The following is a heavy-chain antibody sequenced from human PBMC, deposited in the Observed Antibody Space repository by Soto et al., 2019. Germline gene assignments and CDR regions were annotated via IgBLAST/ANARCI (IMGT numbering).Heavy chain of an antibody. CDR3: AKDHYYDSSGYYLDY. V-gene: IGHV3-30*18. Sequence: QVQLVESGGGVVQPGRSLRLSCAASGFTFSSYGMHWVRQAPGKGLEWVAVISYDGSNKYYADSVKGRFTISRDNSKNTLYLQMNRLRAEDTAVYYCAKDHYYDSSGYYLDYWGQGTLVTVSS. D-gene: IGHD3-22*01. CDR2: ISYDGSNK. CDR1: GFTFSSYG. J-gene: IGHJ4*02.